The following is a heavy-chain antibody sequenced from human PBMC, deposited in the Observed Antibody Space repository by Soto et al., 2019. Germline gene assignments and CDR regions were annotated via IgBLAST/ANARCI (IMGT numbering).Heavy chain of an antibody. CDR3: AREGNLGRWLQPLDF. J-gene: IGHJ4*02. V-gene: IGHV4-59*01. CDR2: IHYNGNT. D-gene: IGHD5-12*01. CDR1: GDSISAYS. Sequence: QVQLQVSGPGLVKPSETLSLTCTVSGDSISAYSWSWVRQPPGKGLEWIGNIHYNGNTKYSPSLRCRVTXPXAXSXXHFSLRLISVTAADTAIYFCAREGNLGRWLQPLDFWGQGTLVTVSS.